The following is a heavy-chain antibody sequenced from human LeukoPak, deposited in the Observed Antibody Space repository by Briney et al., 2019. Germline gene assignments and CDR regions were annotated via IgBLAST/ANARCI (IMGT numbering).Heavy chain of an antibody. J-gene: IGHJ4*02. Sequence: SETLSFTCTVSGYSISSGYYWGWIRQPPGKGLEWIGSIYHSGSTYYNPSLKSRVTISVDTSKNQFSLKLSSVTAADTAVYYCARAGQEGGNDYWGQGTLVTVSS. CDR1: GYSISSGYY. CDR2: IYHSGST. V-gene: IGHV4-38-2*02. D-gene: IGHD3-16*01. CDR3: ARAGQEGGNDY.